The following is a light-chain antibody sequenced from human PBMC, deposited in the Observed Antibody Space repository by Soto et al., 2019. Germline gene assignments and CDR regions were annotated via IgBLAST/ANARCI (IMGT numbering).Light chain of an antibody. CDR2: DAS. J-gene: IGKJ5*01. V-gene: IGKV3-11*01. Sequence: EIVLTQSPATLSLSPGERATLSCRASQSVGSYLAWYQHKPGQAPRLLIYDASNRATGIPARFSGSGSGTDFTLTISRLEPEDFSVYYCQQRSNWPPITFGQGTRLELK. CDR3: QQRSNWPPIT. CDR1: QSVGSY.